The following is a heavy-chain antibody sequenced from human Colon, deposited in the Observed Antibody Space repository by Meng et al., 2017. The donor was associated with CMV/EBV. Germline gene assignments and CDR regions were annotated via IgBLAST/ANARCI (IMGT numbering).Heavy chain of an antibody. J-gene: IGHJ4*02. CDR3: AKGLSASQYYFDS. CDR1: GFTFSVFA. V-gene: IGHV3-23*01. D-gene: IGHD3-16*01. Sequence: GESLKISCAASGFTFSVFAMSWVRQAPGKGLEWVSRISGSGYSADYADSVKGRFTISRDNSKNTLFLQMNSLRVEDTAVYYCAKGLSASQYYFDSWGQGTLVTVSS. CDR2: ISGSGYSA.